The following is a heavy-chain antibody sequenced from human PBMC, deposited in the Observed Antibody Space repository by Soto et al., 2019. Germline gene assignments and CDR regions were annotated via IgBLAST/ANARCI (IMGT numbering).Heavy chain of an antibody. V-gene: IGHV4-39*01. CDR1: GGSISSSSYY. Sequence: PSETRSLTCTVSGGSISSSSYYWGLSRQPPGKGLECIGSIYYSGSTYYNPSLKSRGSISVNMSKNQPSVKLTHPPAAATSVFYCARPYYYGTRDSWGQGTLVTVSS. J-gene: IGHJ4*02. CDR3: ARPYYYGTRDS. D-gene: IGHD3-10*01. CDR2: IYYSGST.